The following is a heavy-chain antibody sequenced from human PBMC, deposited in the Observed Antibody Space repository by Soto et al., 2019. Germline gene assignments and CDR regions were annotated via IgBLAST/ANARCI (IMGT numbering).Heavy chain of an antibody. CDR3: ARDLPAGFFDY. D-gene: IGHD2-2*01. V-gene: IGHV3-30*04. CDR2: ISYDGRNK. J-gene: IGHJ4*02. Sequence: GGSLRLSCAASGFMFSTFAMHWVRQAPGKGLEWVTSISYDGRNKYYADSVKGRFTISRDNSKNTLYMQMSSLRGDDTAMYYCARDLPAGFFDYWGRGTLVTVSS. CDR1: GFMFSTFA.